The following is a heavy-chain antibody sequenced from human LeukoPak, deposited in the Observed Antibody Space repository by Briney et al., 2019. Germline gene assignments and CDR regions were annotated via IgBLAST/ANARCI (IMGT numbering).Heavy chain of an antibody. D-gene: IGHD3-9*01. CDR3: TTGDDILTGYYNLPYYYGMDV. Sequence: GGSLRLSCAASGFTFYRHTMHWVRQAPGKGLEWVGRIKSKTDGGTTDYAAPVKGRFTISRDDSKNTLYLQMNSLKTEDTAVYYCTTGDDILTGYYNLPYYYGMDVWGQGTTVTVSS. V-gene: IGHV3-15*07. J-gene: IGHJ6*02. CDR2: IKSKTDGGTT. CDR1: GFTFYRHT.